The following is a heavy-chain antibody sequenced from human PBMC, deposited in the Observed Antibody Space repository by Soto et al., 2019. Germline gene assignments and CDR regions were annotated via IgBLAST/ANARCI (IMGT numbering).Heavy chain of an antibody. J-gene: IGHJ6*03. CDR1: GFTLSGYA. D-gene: IGHD6-6*01. V-gene: IGHV3-64*01. CDR2: ISSNGVGT. Sequence: GGSLRLSCAASGFTLSGYAMDWVRQAPGKGLEYVSGISSNGVGTYYANSVQGKFTISRDNSKNTVYLQMGSLRPEDMAVYYCARRARPDFYYMDVWGKGTTVTVSS. CDR3: ARRARPDFYYMDV.